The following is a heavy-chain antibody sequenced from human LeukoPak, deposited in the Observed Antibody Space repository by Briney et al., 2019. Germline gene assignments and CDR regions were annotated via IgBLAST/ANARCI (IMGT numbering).Heavy chain of an antibody. CDR2: ISSSGSTI. J-gene: IGHJ4*02. CDR3: ARAGSYYYDSSGYYWFGY. V-gene: IGHV3-11*01. Sequence: GGSLRLSCAASGFTFSDYYMSWIRQAPGKGLEWVSYISSSGSTIYYADSVKGRFTISRDNAKNSLYLQMNSLRAEDTAVYYCARAGSYYYDSSGYYWFGYWGQGTLVTVSS. CDR1: GFTFSDYY. D-gene: IGHD3-22*01.